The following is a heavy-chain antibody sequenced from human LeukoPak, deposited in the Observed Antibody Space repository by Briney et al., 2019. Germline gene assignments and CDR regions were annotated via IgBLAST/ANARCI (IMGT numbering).Heavy chain of an antibody. CDR1: AYTFTAYY. D-gene: IGHD3-22*01. V-gene: IGHV1-2*06. J-gene: IGHJ4*02. CDR3: ARSDYDSSSYPDY. Sequence: ASVKVSCKASAYTFTAYYMHWVRQAPGQGLEWMGRINPNSGNTNYAQKLQGRVTMTTDTSTSTAYMELRSLRSDDTAVYYCARSDYDSSSYPDYWGQGTLVTVSS. CDR2: INPNSGNT.